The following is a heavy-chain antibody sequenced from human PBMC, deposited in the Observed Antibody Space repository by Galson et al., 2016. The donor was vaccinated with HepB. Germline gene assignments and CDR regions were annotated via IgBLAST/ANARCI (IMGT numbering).Heavy chain of an antibody. CDR2: IDWDDDK. Sequence: PALVTPPQTLTLTCTFSGFSLSTSGMCVSWIRQPPGKALEWLARIDWDDDKYYSTSLKTRLTISKDTSKNQVVLTMTNMDPVDTATYYCARITSGGSYWGLGYFDYWGQGTLVTVSS. J-gene: IGHJ4*02. CDR1: GFSLSTSGMC. D-gene: IGHD1-26*01. V-gene: IGHV2-70*11. CDR3: ARITSGGSYWGLGYFDY.